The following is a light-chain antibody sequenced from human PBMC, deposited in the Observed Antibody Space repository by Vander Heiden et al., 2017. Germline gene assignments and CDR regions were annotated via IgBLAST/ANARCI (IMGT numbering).Light chain of an antibody. V-gene: IGLV2-11*01. CDR3: CSYAGSSLYV. CDR1: SSDVGGYNY. J-gene: IGLJ1*01. Sequence: QSALTQPRSVSGSPGQSVTISCTGTSSDVGGYNYVSWYQQHPGKAPKLMIYDVNKRPSGIPDRFSGSKSANTASLTISGLQAEDEADYYCCSYAGSSLYVFGTGTKVTVL. CDR2: DVN.